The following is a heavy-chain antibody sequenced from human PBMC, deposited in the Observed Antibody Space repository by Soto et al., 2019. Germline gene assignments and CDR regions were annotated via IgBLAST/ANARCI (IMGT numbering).Heavy chain of an antibody. CDR3: ARDNPYYDILTGYSLMDP. D-gene: IGHD3-9*01. V-gene: IGHV1-18*01. Sequence: ASVQVSCKASGYTFTSYGISWVRQAPGQGLEWMGWISAYNGNTNYAQKLQGRVTMTTDTSTSTAYMELRSLRSDDTAMYYCARDNPYYDILTGYSLMDPWGQGTLVTVSS. CDR2: ISAYNGNT. J-gene: IGHJ5*02. CDR1: GYTFTSYG.